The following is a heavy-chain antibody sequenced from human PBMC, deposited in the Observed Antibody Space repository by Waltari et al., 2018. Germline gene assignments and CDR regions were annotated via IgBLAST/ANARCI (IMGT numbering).Heavy chain of an antibody. V-gene: IGHV1-8*01. CDR1: GDTFTNYD. CDR3: ARGKSWGLDALDV. D-gene: IGHD3-16*01. CDR2: MSPQSGDT. J-gene: IGHJ3*01. Sequence: QVQLMQSGAEVKKPGASVRVSCKTSGDTFTNYDINWVRLATGQGLEWMGWMSPQSGDTGYADKFQGRVTMTWNTSITTAHMELRGLNSDDTAVYYCARGKSWGLDALDVWGQGEVVTVSS.